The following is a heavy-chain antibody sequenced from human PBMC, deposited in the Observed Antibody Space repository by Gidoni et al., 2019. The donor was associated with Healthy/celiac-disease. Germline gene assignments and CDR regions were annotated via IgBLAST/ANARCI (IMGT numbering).Heavy chain of an antibody. CDR1: GGSISSYY. D-gene: IGHD3-22*01. CDR3: AGGPYYYDSSGYRGRYDY. Sequence: QVQLQESGPGLVKPSETLSLTCPVSGGSISSYYWSWIRQPAGKGLEWIGRIYTSGSTNYNPSLKSRVTMSVDTSKNQFSLKLSSVTAADTAVYYCAGGPYYYDSSGYRGRYDYWGQGTLVTVSS. J-gene: IGHJ4*02. CDR2: IYTSGST. V-gene: IGHV4-4*07.